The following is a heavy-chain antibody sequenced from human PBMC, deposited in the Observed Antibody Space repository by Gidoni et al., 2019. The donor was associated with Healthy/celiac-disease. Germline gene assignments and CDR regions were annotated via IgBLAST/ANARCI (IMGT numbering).Heavy chain of an antibody. J-gene: IGHJ5*02. CDR1: GYSFTSYW. CDR3: ARQGATTLRGADWFDP. CDR2: IYPGDSDT. V-gene: IGHV5-51*01. D-gene: IGHD3-10*01. Sequence: EVQLVQSGAEVKKPGESLKISCKGSGYSFTSYWIGWVRQMPGKGLEWMGIIYPGDSDTRYSPSFQGQVTISADKSISTAYLQWSSLKASDTAMYYCARQGATTLRGADWFDPWGQGTLVTVSS.